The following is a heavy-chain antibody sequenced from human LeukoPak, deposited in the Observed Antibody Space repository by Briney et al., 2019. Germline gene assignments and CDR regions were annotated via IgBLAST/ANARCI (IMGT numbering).Heavy chain of an antibody. V-gene: IGHV4-31*03. Sequence: PSETLSLTCTVSGGSISSGGYYWSWIPQHPGKGLEWIGYIYYSGSTYYNPSLKSRVTISVDTSKNQFSLRLSSVTAADTAVYYCARADPDHSSSWGRIYFDYWGQGTLVTVSS. D-gene: IGHD6-13*01. CDR2: IYYSGST. CDR1: GGSISSGGYY. CDR3: ARADPDHSSSWGRIYFDY. J-gene: IGHJ4*02.